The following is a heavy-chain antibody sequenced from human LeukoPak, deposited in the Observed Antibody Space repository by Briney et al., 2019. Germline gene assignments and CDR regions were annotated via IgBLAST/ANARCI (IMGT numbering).Heavy chain of an antibody. CDR3: ARHRRNYYGSGSYYPFDI. CDR2: INHSAST. V-gene: IGHV4-34*01. CDR1: GGSFSGYY. D-gene: IGHD3-10*01. Sequence: TETLSLTCAVYGGSFSGYYWTWIRQPPGKGLEWIGEINHSASTNYNPSLKSRVTISVDTSKNQFSLKLSSVTAADTAVYYCARHRRNYYGSGSYYPFDIWGQGTMVTVSS. J-gene: IGHJ3*02.